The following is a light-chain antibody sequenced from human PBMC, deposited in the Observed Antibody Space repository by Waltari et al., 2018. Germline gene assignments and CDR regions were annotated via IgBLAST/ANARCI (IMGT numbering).Light chain of an antibody. CDR3: CSYAGSYTWV. CDR2: DVT. Sequence: SVLTQPRSVSGSPGQSVTISCTGTTNDLGSYNYVSWYQQHPGKAPKLIILDVTKRPSGVPDRLSGSKSGNTASLTISGLRAEDEAEYYCCSYAGSYTWVFGGGTKLTVV. J-gene: IGLJ3*02. CDR1: TNDLGSYNY. V-gene: IGLV2-11*01.